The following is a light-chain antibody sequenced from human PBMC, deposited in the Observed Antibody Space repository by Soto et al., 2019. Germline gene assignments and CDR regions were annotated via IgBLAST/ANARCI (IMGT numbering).Light chain of an antibody. CDR1: QGINRW. CDR2: DES. CDR3: QQSYSTPRT. Sequence: DIQMTQSPSSVSASVGDRVTITCRASQGINRWLAWYQQKLGKAPKLLIFDESSLQSGVPSRFSGSGSGTDLTLTISSLQPEDFATYYCQQSYSTPRTCGQGTKVDIK. V-gene: IGKV1-12*01. J-gene: IGKJ1*01.